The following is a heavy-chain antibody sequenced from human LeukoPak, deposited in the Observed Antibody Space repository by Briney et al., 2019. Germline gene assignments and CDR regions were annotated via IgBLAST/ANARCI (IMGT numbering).Heavy chain of an antibody. V-gene: IGHV3-7*01. CDR1: GFIFSNYW. J-gene: IGHJ6*03. CDR3: ARDGTVLMMYAKPDYCYMDV. CDR2: INQDGSEK. D-gene: IGHD2-8*01. Sequence: GGSLRLSCAASGFIFSNYWMSWVRQAPGKGLEWVANINQDGSEKYYADSVKGRFTISRDNSENTLYLQMNSLRAEDTAVYYCARDGTVLMMYAKPDYCYMDVWGKGTTVTVSS.